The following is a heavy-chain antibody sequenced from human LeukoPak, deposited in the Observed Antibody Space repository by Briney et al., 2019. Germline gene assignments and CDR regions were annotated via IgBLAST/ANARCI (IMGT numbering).Heavy chain of an antibody. D-gene: IGHD5-18*01. CDR3: ARELEQLWLLDAFDI. CDR2: ISSNGGST. CDR1: GFTFSSYA. V-gene: IGHV3-64*01. J-gene: IGHJ3*02. Sequence: QAGGSLRLSCAASGFTFSSYAMHWVRQAPGKGLEYVSAISSNGGSTYYANSVKGRFTISRDNSKNTLYLQMNSLRAEDTAVYYCARELEQLWLLDAFDIWGQGTMVTVSS.